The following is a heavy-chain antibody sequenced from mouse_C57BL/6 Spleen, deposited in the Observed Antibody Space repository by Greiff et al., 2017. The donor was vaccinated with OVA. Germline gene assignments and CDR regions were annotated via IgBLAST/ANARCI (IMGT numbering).Heavy chain of an antibody. CDR1: GFTFSDYG. CDR2: IRSGSSTI. CDR3: ARPGYYGAWFAY. D-gene: IGHD1-2*01. V-gene: IGHV5-17*01. J-gene: IGHJ3*01. Sequence: EVQLVESGGGLVKPGGSLKLSCAASGFTFSDYGMHWVRQAPEKGLEWVAYIRSGSSTIYYADTVKGRFTISRDNAKNTLFLQMTSLRSEDTAMYYCARPGYYGAWFAYWGQGTLVTVSA.